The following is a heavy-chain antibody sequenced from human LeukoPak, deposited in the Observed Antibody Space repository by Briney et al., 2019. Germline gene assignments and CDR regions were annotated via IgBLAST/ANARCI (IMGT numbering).Heavy chain of an antibody. CDR1: GFTFTSSA. CDR2: IVVGSGNT. Sequence: SVKVSCKASGFTFTSSAMQWVRQVRGQRLEWIGWIVVGSGNTNYAQKFQERVTITRDMSTSTAYMELSSLRSEDTAVYYCAAAVYDSSGYYYEYYFDYWGQGTLVTVSS. J-gene: IGHJ4*02. CDR3: AAAVYDSSGYYYEYYFDY. D-gene: IGHD3-22*01. V-gene: IGHV1-58*02.